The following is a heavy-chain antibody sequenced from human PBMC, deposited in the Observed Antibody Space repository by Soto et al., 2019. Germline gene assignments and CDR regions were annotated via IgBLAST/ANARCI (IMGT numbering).Heavy chain of an antibody. CDR3: ARAHYGDYGYGMDA. CDR2: IYHGGYT. Sequence: QLQLQESGSGLVKPSQTLSLTCAVSGGSISSGGYSWSWIRQPPGKGLEWIGYIYHGGYTYYNPSLKSRVTISVDRSKNQFSLKLSSVTAADTAVYYCARAHYGDYGYGMDAWGQGTTVTVSS. D-gene: IGHD4-17*01. V-gene: IGHV4-30-2*01. CDR1: GGSISSGGYS. J-gene: IGHJ6*02.